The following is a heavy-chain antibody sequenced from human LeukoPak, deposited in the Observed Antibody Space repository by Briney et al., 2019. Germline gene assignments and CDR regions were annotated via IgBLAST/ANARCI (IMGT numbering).Heavy chain of an antibody. V-gene: IGHV3-20*04. D-gene: IGHD3-16*01. J-gene: IGHJ4*02. CDR3: ARGDKFSGDY. CDR2: INWNGGST. CDR1: GFTFDDYG. Sequence: RAGGSLRLSCAASGFTFDDYGMSWVRQAPGKGLEWVSGINWNGGSTGSADSVKGPFTISTDNAKNSLYLQMNSLRAEDTAVYYCARGDKFSGDYWGQGTLVTVSS.